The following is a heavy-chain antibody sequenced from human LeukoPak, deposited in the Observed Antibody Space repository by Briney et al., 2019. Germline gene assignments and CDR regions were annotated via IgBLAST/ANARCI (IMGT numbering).Heavy chain of an antibody. CDR3: ASPGGGLRLGY. Sequence: GGSLRLSCAASGFTFSNYEMNWVRQAPGKGVEWVSYISSSGNIVYYADSAKGRFTISRDNSKNTLYLQMNSLRAEDTAVYYCASPGGGLRLGYWGQGTLVTVSS. CDR2: ISSSGNIV. CDR1: GFTFSNYE. J-gene: IGHJ4*02. D-gene: IGHD5-12*01. V-gene: IGHV3-48*03.